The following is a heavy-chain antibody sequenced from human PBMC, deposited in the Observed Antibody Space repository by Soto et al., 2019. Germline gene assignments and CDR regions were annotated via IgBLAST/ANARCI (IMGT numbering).Heavy chain of an antibody. Sequence: PSYSLSITCTVTSASVTRYFWSWIRTPPGKVLECMGYVYYIGSTNYNPSLKSRVTISVDTSKNQISLRLKSVTAADTAGYYCARAETSGIHYFDYWGQGSLVTVSS. J-gene: IGHJ4*02. D-gene: IGHD6-13*01. CDR1: SASVTRYF. V-gene: IGHV4-59*02. CDR2: VYYIGST. CDR3: ARAETSGIHYFDY.